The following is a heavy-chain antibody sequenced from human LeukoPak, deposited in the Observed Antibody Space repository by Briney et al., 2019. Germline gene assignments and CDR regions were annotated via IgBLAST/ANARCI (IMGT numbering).Heavy chain of an antibody. V-gene: IGHV4-34*01. CDR1: GGSFSGYY. CDR2: INHSGST. Sequence: PSETLSLTCAVYGGSFSGYYWSWIRQPPGKGLEWIGEINHSGSTNYNPSLKSRVTISVDTSKNQFSLKLSSVTAADTAVYYCARGGYDFWSGYYTVRFWFDPWRQGTLVTVSS. J-gene: IGHJ5*02. D-gene: IGHD3-3*01. CDR3: ARGGYDFWSGYYTVRFWFDP.